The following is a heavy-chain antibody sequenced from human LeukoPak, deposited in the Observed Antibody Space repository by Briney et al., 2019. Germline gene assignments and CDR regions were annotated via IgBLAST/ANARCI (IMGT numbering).Heavy chain of an antibody. J-gene: IGHJ4*02. Sequence: GGSLRLSCGASGFTFSSYWMSWVRQAPGKGLEWVANIKHDGSEEYYVHSVKGRFTISRDNAKNSLYLQMNSLRAEDTAVYYCATDGESSAYWGQGTLVTVSS. CDR2: IKHDGSEE. D-gene: IGHD2-8*02. CDR1: GFTFSSYW. V-gene: IGHV3-7*02. CDR3: ATDGESSAY.